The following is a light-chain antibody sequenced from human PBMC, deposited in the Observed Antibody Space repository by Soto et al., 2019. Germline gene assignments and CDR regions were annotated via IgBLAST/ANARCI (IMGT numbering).Light chain of an antibody. CDR2: GNS. J-gene: IGLJ1*01. V-gene: IGLV1-40*01. CDR1: SSNIGAGYD. CDR3: QSYDSSLSVLDV. Sequence: QYVLTQPPSVSGAPGQRVTISCTGSSSNIGAGYDVHWYQQLPGTAPKLLIYGNSNRPSGVPDRFSGSKSGTSASLAITGLQAEDEADYYCQSYDSSLSVLDVFGTGTKLTVL.